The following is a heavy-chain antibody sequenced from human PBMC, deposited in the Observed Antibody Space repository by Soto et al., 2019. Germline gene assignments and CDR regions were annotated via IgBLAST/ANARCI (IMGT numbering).Heavy chain of an antibody. D-gene: IGHD1-7*01. CDR2: ISAYNGNT. CDR3: AASKVELLFFWFDP. J-gene: IGHJ5*02. Sequence: GASVKVSCKASGYTFTNFGISWVRQAPGQGLEWMGWISAYNGNTNYAQNFQERVTITRDMSTSTAYMELSSLRSEDTAVYYCAASKVELLFFWFDPWGQGTLVTVSS. CDR1: GYTFTNFG. V-gene: IGHV1-18*01.